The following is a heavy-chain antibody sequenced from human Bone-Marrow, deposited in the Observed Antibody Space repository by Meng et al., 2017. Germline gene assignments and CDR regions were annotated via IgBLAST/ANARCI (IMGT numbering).Heavy chain of an antibody. J-gene: IGHJ4*02. V-gene: IGHV3-30*04. Sequence: GGSLRLSCAASGFTFSSYAMHGVRQAPGKGREWVVVISYDGSNKYYADSVKGRFTISRDNSKNTLYLQMNSLRAEDTAVYYCASRARGQDYWGQGTLVTVSS. CDR2: ISYDGSNK. D-gene: IGHD1-26*01. CDR1: GFTFSSYA. CDR3: ASRARGQDY.